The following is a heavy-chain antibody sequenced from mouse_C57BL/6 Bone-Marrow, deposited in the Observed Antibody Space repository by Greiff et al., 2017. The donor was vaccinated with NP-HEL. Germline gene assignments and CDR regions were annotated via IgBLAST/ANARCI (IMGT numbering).Heavy chain of an antibody. J-gene: IGHJ3*01. V-gene: IGHV1-22*01. CDR3: AIYGYDGGWFAY. D-gene: IGHD2-2*01. CDR2: INPNNGGT. CDR1: GYTFTDYN. Sequence: VQLKQSGPELVKPGASVKMSCKASGYTFTDYNMHWVKQSHGKSLEWIGYINPNNGGTSYNQKFKGKATLTVNKSSSTAYMELRSLTSEDSAVYYCAIYGYDGGWFAYWGQGTLVTVSA.